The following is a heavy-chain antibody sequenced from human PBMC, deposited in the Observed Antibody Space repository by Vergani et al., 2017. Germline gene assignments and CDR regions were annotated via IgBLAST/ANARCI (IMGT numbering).Heavy chain of an antibody. J-gene: IGHJ6*02. CDR1: GGSFNTYY. Sequence: QVQLEESGPGLVKPSETLSLTCTVSGGSFNTYYWSWIRQSPRKGLEWIGYIYSTGSTNYNPSLNSRVTMSVDTSKNQFSLILRSVTAADTAVYFCARVMYRDEASTGDRLEGMDIWGQGTTVAISS. D-gene: IGHD3-9*01. CDR2: IYSTGST. CDR3: ARVMYRDEASTGDRLEGMDI. V-gene: IGHV4-59*13.